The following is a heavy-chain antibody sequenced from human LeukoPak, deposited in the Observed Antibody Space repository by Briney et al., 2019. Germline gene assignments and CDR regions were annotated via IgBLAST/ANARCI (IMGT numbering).Heavy chain of an antibody. D-gene: IGHD3-22*01. V-gene: IGHV4-34*01. J-gene: IGHJ5*02. CDR3: ARVSRNYYDSSRYYYANWFDP. CDR1: GGSFSGYY. Sequence: SETLSLTCAVYGGSFSGYYWSWIRQTPGKGLEWIGEINHSGSTNYNPSLKSRVTISVDTSKNQFSLKLSSVTAADTAVYYCARVSRNYYDSSRYYYANWFDPWGQGTLVTVSS. CDR2: INHSGST.